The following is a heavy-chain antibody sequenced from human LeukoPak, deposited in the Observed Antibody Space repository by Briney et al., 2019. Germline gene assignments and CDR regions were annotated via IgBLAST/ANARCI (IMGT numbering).Heavy chain of an antibody. CDR3: AKGPTEGF. V-gene: IGHV3-23*01. J-gene: IGHJ4*02. CDR2: INDAGTT. CDR1: GFTFSRHA. Sequence: PGGSLRLSCAASGFTFSRHAMNWVRQAPGKGLEWVSVINDAGTTYYADSVQDRFTISRDNSKNTLYLQMNSLRAEDAAVYYCAKGPTEGFWGQGILVTVSS. D-gene: IGHD1-14*01.